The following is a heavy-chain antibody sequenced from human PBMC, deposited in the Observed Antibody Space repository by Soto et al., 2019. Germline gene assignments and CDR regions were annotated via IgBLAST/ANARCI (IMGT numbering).Heavy chain of an antibody. CDR2: IGSKANNYAT. Sequence: GGSLRLSCAASGFTFSGSAMHWVRQASGKGLEWVGRIGSKANNYATAYAASVKGRFTISRDDSKNTAYLQMNSLKTEDTAIYYCTRLFDCSGGSCYSGWYYYYGMDVWGQGTTVTVS. CDR3: TRLFDCSGGSCYSGWYYYYGMDV. D-gene: IGHD2-15*01. CDR1: GFTFSGSA. V-gene: IGHV3-73*01. J-gene: IGHJ6*02.